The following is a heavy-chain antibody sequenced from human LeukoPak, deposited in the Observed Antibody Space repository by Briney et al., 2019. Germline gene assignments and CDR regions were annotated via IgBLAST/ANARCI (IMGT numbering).Heavy chain of an antibody. CDR3: ARGDYGGNSDHDAFDI. V-gene: IGHV3-20*04. Sequence: PGGSLRLSCAASGFTFDDYGMSWVRQAPGKGLEWVSGINWNGGSTGYADSVKGRFTISRDNAKNSLYLQMNSLRAEDTALYYCARGDYGGNSDHDAFDIWGQGTMVTVSS. CDR1: GFTFDDYG. D-gene: IGHD4-23*01. CDR2: INWNGGST. J-gene: IGHJ3*02.